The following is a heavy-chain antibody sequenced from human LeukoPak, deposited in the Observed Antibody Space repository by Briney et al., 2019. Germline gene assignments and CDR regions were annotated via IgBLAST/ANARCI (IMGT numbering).Heavy chain of an antibody. V-gene: IGHV1-2*06. D-gene: IGHD6-13*01. CDR3: ASWARAAADHDY. Sequence: SVKVSCKASGYTFTGYYMYWVRQAPGQGLEWMGQVNSITGGTNYAQKFQGRVTMTRNTSHSTAHIELRRLRSDDTAVYYCASWARAAADHDYWGQGTLVTVSS. CDR1: GYTFTGYY. CDR2: VNSITGGT. J-gene: IGHJ4*02.